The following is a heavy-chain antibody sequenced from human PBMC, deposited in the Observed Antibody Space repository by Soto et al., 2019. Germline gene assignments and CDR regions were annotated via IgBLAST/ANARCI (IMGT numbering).Heavy chain of an antibody. Sequence: GGSLRLSCAASGFTFSSYAMHWVRQAPGKGLEWVAVISYDGSNKYYADSVKGRFTISRDNSKNTLYLQMNSLRAEDTAVHYCSSSGNGVLIFAYYGMDVWGQGTTVTVSS. J-gene: IGHJ6*02. CDR3: SSSGNGVLIFAYYGMDV. V-gene: IGHV3-30-3*01. CDR1: GFTFSSYA. D-gene: IGHD2-8*01. CDR2: ISYDGSNK.